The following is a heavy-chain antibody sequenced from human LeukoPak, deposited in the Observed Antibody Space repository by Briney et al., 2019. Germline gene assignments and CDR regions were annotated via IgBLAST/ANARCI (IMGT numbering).Heavy chain of an antibody. Sequence: PTETLSLTCTVSGASISSYYWSWIRQPPGKGLEWVGYIYYSGSTNYNPSLKSRVTISVDTSKNQFSLRLSSVTAADTAVYYCARHRYYYDSSGYYYQPWGQGTLVTVST. D-gene: IGHD3-22*01. CDR1: GASISSYY. J-gene: IGHJ5*02. V-gene: IGHV4-59*01. CDR2: IYYSGST. CDR3: ARHRYYYDSSGYYYQP.